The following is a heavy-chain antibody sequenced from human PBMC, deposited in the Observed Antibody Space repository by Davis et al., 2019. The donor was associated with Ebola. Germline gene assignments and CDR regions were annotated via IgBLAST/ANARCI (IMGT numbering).Heavy chain of an antibody. D-gene: IGHD1-26*01. CDR3: ARRVGGTSNFDS. V-gene: IGHV4-59*08. J-gene: IGHJ4*02. Sequence: SETLSLTCTVSGGSISSYYWSWIRQPPGKGLEWIGYIYYSGSTYYNPSLKSRVTISLDTSKNHFSLRVDSVTAADTAVYYCARRVGGTSNFDSWGQGILVTVSS. CDR1: GGSISSYY. CDR2: IYYSGST.